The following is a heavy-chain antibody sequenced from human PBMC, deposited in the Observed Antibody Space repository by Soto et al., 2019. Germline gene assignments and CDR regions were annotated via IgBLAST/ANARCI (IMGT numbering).Heavy chain of an antibody. Sequence: SETLSLTXTVSGDSVSKYYWNWIRQPAGKGLEWIGRIHSTRSPNYNPSLKSRVTMSVDTSKNQFSLKLNLTSVTAADTAVYYCARSPAYGDYANLDTWGQGTLVTVSS. V-gene: IGHV4-4*07. CDR2: IHSTRSP. J-gene: IGHJ5*02. CDR3: ARSPAYGDYANLDT. D-gene: IGHD4-17*01. CDR1: GDSVSKYY.